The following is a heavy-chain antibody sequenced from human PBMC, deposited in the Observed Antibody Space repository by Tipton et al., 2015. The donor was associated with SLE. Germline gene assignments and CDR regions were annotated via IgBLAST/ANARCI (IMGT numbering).Heavy chain of an antibody. CDR2: ISWNSGSI. J-gene: IGHJ3*01. CDR3: AKVGKLSPLWPFDV. V-gene: IGHV3-9*01. Sequence: SLRLSCAASGFTFDDYAMHWVRQAPGKGLEWVSGISWNSGSIGYADSVKGRFSISRDNAKNSLYLQMNSLRPEDTALYYCAKVGKLSPLWPFDVWGQGTMVTVSS. CDR1: GFTFDDYA. D-gene: IGHD3-16*02.